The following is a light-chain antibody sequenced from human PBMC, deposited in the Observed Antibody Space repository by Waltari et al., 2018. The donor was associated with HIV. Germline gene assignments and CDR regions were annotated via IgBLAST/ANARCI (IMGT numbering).Light chain of an antibody. V-gene: IGKV3-15*01. J-gene: IGKJ2*01. Sequence: EIVRPQSPATLSVSSGERVTPPCRASHSISSNLAWYQQKPGQAPRLLIYDASTRATDIPARFSGSGSGTEFTLTISSLQSEDFAIYYCQQYVNWPPYTFGQGTKLEIK. CDR2: DAS. CDR3: QQYVNWPPYT. CDR1: HSISSN.